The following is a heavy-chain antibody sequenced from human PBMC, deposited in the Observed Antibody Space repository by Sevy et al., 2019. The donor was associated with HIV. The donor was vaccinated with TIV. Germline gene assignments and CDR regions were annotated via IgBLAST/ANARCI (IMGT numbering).Heavy chain of an antibody. Sequence: GGSLRLSCAASGFTFSSYGMHWVRQAPGKGLEWVAVISYDGSNKYDADSVKGRFTISRDNSKNTLYLQMNSLRAEDTAVYYCAKDFSTMIVVVVTTAPDYWGQGTLVTVSS. V-gene: IGHV3-30*18. CDR2: ISYDGSNK. J-gene: IGHJ4*02. CDR1: GFTFSSYG. D-gene: IGHD3-22*01. CDR3: AKDFSTMIVVVVTTAPDY.